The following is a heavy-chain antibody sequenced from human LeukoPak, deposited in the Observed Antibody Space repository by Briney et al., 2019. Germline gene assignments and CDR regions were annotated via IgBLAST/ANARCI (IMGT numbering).Heavy chain of an antibody. Sequence: GGSLRLSCAASRFTFSSYAIHWVRQPPGKGLEWVALISYDGSNKYYGDSVKGRFTISRDNSKNTLYLQMNSLRAEDTAVYYCAKDRVLDYWGQGTLVTVSS. J-gene: IGHJ4*02. CDR1: RFTFSSYA. CDR3: AKDRVLDY. CDR2: ISYDGSNK. V-gene: IGHV3-30-3*01. D-gene: IGHD2-8*01.